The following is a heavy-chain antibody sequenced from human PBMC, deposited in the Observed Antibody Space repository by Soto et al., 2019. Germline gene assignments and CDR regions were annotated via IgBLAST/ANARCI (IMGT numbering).Heavy chain of an antibody. V-gene: IGHV3-21*01. CDR3: ARSAYYDFWSGYYRDYYYYGMDV. Sequence: EVQLVESGGGLVKPGGSLRLSCAASGFTFSSYSMNWVRQAPGKGLEWVSSISSSSSYIYYADSVKGRFTISRDNAKNSLYLQMNSLRAEDKAVYYCARSAYYDFWSGYYRDYYYYGMDVWGQGTTVTVSS. J-gene: IGHJ6*02. CDR1: GFTFSSYS. D-gene: IGHD3-3*01. CDR2: ISSSSSYI.